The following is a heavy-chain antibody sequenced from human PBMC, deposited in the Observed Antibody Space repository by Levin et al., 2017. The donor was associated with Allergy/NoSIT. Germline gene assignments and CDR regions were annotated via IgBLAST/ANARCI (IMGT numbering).Heavy chain of an antibody. Sequence: SQTLSLTCTVSGGSISSGGFHWSWIRQHPGKGLEWIGYIDYSGNTYYNPSLKSRVTISLVTSKNQFSLRLSSVTAADTAVYYCARDWAAARVFDYWCQGTLVTVS. CDR2: IDYSGNT. CDR1: GGSISSGGFH. D-gene: IGHD6-6*01. J-gene: IGHJ4*02. V-gene: IGHV4-31*03. CDR3: ARDWAAARVFDY.